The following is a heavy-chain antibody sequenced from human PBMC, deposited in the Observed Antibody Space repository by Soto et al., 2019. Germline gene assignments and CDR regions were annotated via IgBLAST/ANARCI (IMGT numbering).Heavy chain of an antibody. CDR2: ISWDGGST. V-gene: IGHV3-43*01. D-gene: IGHD2-2*02. CDR3: AKDKGGRMYCSSTSCYMDYYYYGMDV. CDR1: GFTFDDYT. J-gene: IGHJ6*02. Sequence: GGSLRLSCAASGFTFDDYTMHWVRQAPGKGLEWVSLISWDGGSTYYADSVKGRFTISRDNSKNSLYLQMNSLRTEDTALYYCAKDKGGRMYCSSTSCYMDYYYYGMDVWGQGTTVTVSS.